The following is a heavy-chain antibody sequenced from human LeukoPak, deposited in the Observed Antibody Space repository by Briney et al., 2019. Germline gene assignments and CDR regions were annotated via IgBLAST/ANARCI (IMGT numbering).Heavy chain of an antibody. CDR1: GFTFSSYS. V-gene: IGHV3-21*01. D-gene: IGHD6-13*01. J-gene: IGHJ4*02. CDR2: ISSSYI. CDR3: AREGRAAADY. Sequence: GGSLRLSCAASGFTFSSYSMNWVRQAPGKGLEWVSSISSSYIYYAGSVKGRFTISRDNAKNSLYLQMNSLRAEDTAVYYCAREGRAAADYWGQGTLVTVTS.